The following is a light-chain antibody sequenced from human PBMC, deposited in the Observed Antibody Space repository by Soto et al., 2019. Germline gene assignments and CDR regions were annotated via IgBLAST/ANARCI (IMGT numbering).Light chain of an antibody. CDR2: GAS. Sequence: AIQMTQSPSSLSASVGDRVTITCRASQAIRDDLAWYQQKPGKAPKILIYGASRLQSGVPSRFSGGGSGTEFTLTISSLQPEDFATYYCLQDYNYPRTFGQGTKVEF. CDR3: LQDYNYPRT. J-gene: IGKJ1*01. CDR1: QAIRDD. V-gene: IGKV1-6*02.